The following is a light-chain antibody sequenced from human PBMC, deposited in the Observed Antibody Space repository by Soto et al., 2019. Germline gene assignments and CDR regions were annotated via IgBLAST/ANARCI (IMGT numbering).Light chain of an antibody. CDR2: DVS. CDR3: SSYTSSSTLYV. V-gene: IGLV2-14*01. Sequence: QSVLTQPASVSGSPGQSITLSCTGTSSDVGGYNYVSWYQQHPGKAPKLMIYDVSNRPSGVSNRFSGSKSGNTASLTISGLQADDEADYYCSSYTSSSTLYVFGTGTKVTVL. CDR1: SSDVGGYNY. J-gene: IGLJ1*01.